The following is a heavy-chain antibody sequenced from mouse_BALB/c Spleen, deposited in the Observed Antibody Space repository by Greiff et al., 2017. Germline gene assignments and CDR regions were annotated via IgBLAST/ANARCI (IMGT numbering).Heavy chain of an antibody. Sequence: VQLQQSGAELVKPGASVKLSCTASGFNIKDTYMHWVRQRPEQGLEWIGMIDPANGNTKYDPKFQSKATITADTASNTAYLQHSRLTSEDSAVYYCARDYGNDGSYWGQGTLVTVSA. CDR3: ARDYGNDGSY. D-gene: IGHD2-2*01. CDR2: IDPANGNT. CDR1: GFNIKDTY. J-gene: IGHJ3*01. V-gene: IGHV14-3*02.